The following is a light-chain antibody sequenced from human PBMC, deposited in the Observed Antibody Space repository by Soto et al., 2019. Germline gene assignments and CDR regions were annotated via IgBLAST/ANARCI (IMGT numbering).Light chain of an antibody. V-gene: IGKV3-20*01. CDR1: QSVSSSY. CDR2: GAS. CDR3: QQYGSSPWT. Sequence: EIVWTQSPGTLSLSPGERATFTCTSSQSVSSSYLAWYQQKPGQAPRLLIYGASSRATGIPDRFSGSGSGTDFTLTISRLEPEDFAVYYCQQYGSSPWTFGQGTKVDI. J-gene: IGKJ1*01.